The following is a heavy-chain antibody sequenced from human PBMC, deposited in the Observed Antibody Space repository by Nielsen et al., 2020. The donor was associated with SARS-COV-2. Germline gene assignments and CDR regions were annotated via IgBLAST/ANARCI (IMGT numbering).Heavy chain of an antibody. CDR3: ARSYSSSWSGGYYYGMDV. CDR1: GYTFTIYY. D-gene: IGHD6-13*01. CDR2: INPSGGST. J-gene: IGHJ6*02. Sequence: SLQVSCTSSGYTFTIYYMHWVRQAPGQGLDWMGIINPSGGSTSYAQKFQGRVTMTRDTSTSTVYMELSSLRSEDTAVYYCARSYSSSWSGGYYYGMDVWGQGTTVTVSS. V-gene: IGHV1-46*01.